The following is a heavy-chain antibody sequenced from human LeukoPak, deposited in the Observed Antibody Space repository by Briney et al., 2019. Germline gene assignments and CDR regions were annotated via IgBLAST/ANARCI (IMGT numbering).Heavy chain of an antibody. CDR1: GYSISSGYY. CDR2: IYHSGTT. CDR3: ARAQLWLQSHFDV. J-gene: IGHJ3*01. V-gene: IGHV4-38-2*02. D-gene: IGHD5-18*01. Sequence: PSETLSLTCTVSGYSISSGYYWGWIRQSPGRGLEWMGSIYHSGTTYYNPSLKSRVTISLDTSKNQFSLKVSSVTAADTAVYHCARAQLWLQSHFDVWGQGTMVTVSS.